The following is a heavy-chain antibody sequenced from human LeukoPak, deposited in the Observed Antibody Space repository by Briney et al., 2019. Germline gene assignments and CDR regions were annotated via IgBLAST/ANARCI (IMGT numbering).Heavy chain of an antibody. V-gene: IGHV1-18*01. CDR2: ISAYNGKT. D-gene: IGHD6-13*01. J-gene: IGHJ6*03. CDR1: GYTFTSYG. CDR3: AREGSSSWKNYYYYYMDF. Sequence: ASVKISCKASGYTFTSYGISWVRQAPVQGLEWMGWISAYNGKTNYARKLQGRVTMTTDTSTSTAYMELRSLRSDDTAVYYCAREGSSSWKNYYYYYMDFWGKGTTVTVSS.